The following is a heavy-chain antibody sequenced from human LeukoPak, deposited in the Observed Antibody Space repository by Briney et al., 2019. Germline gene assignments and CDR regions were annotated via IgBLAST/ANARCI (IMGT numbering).Heavy chain of an antibody. Sequence: ASVKVSCKASGYTFTSYDINWVRQATGQGLEWMGWMNPNSGNTGYARKFRGRVTMTRNTSISTAYMELSSLRSEDTAVYYCARGWRIDDFWSGYYTPPNWFDPWGQGTLVTVSS. CDR3: ARGWRIDDFWSGYYTPPNWFDP. CDR1: GYTFTSYD. J-gene: IGHJ5*02. CDR2: MNPNSGNT. D-gene: IGHD3-3*01. V-gene: IGHV1-8*01.